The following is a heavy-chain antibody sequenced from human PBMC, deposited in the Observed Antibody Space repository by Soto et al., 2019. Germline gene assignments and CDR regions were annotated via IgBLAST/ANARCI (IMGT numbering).Heavy chain of an antibody. CDR2: ISSSSSTI. V-gene: IGHV3-48*01. CDR3: ARAVSWMVRGSFDY. Sequence: EVQLVESGGGLVQPGGSLRLSCAASGFTFSSYSMNWVRQAPGKGLEWVSYISSSSSTIYYADSVKGRFTISRDNAKNSLYLQMNSLRAEDTAVYYCARAVSWMVRGSFDYWGQGTLVTVSS. J-gene: IGHJ4*02. CDR1: GFTFSSYS. D-gene: IGHD5-12*01.